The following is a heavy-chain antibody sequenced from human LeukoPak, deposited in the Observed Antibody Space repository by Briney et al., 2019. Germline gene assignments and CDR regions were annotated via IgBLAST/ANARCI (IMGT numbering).Heavy chain of an antibody. CDR2: ISAYNGNT. CDR3: ARAYYGSGSYLNAFDI. V-gene: IGHV1-18*01. Sequence: ASVKVSCKASGYTFTSYGISWVRQAPGQGLEWMGWISAYNGNTNYAQKLQGRVTMTTDTSTSTAYMELRSLRSDDTAVYYCARAYYGSGSYLNAFDIWGQGTMVTVSS. D-gene: IGHD3-10*01. J-gene: IGHJ3*02. CDR1: GYTFTSYG.